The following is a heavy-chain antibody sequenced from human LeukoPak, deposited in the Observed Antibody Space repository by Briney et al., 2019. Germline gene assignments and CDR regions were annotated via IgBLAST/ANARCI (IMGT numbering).Heavy chain of an antibody. CDR3: ARGANLGSPDY. Sequence: PSETLSLTCTVSGGSISSDYWSWIRQSPGKGLEWIGYIYYSGTTSYNLSLKSRVTISLDTSKNQFSLKLSSVTAADTAVYYCARGANLGSPDYWGQGTVVTVSS. CDR2: IYYSGTT. D-gene: IGHD1-1*01. CDR1: GGSISSDY. J-gene: IGHJ4*02. V-gene: IGHV4-59*01.